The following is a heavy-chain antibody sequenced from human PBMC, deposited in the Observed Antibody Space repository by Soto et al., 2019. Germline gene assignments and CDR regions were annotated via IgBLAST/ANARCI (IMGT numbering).Heavy chain of an antibody. D-gene: IGHD6-13*01. J-gene: IGHJ5*02. Sequence: SETLSLTCTVSGGSISSSSYYWGWIRQPPGKGLEWIGSISYSGSTYYNPSLKSRVTISVDMSKNQFSLKLSSVTAADTAVYYCAREWLAAAGNGWFDPWGQGTLVTVSS. CDR2: ISYSGST. CDR1: GGSISSSSYY. CDR3: AREWLAAAGNGWFDP. V-gene: IGHV4-39*02.